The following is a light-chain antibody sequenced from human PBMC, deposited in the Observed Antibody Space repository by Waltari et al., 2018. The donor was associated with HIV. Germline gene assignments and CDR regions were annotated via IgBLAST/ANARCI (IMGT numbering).Light chain of an antibody. CDR3: CSFVGSYSYV. CDR1: SGVIDGSRF. J-gene: IGLJ1*01. V-gene: IGLV2-11*01. CDR2: DVT. Sequence: QSALTQPRSVSGSPGQSVTLSCTGSSGVIDGSRFVSWYQHHPGKAPKVIIYDVTKRPSGFPDRFSGSRSGNTASLTISGLQAEDEADYYCCSFVGSYSYVFGTGTKVTVL.